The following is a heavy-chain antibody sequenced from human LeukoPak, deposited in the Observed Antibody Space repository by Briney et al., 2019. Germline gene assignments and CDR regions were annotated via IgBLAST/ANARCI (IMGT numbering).Heavy chain of an antibody. CDR2: IISSSRTI. J-gene: IGHJ5*02. CDR3: ARPSSSGWFDP. D-gene: IGHD6-6*01. V-gene: IGHV3-48*04. Sequence: GGSLRLSCAASGFTFSSYDMSWVRQAPGRGLEWVAYIISSSRTIYYADSVKGRFTISRDNAKNSLYLQMNSLRAEDTAVYYCARPSSSGWFDPWGQGTLVTVSS. CDR1: GFTFSSYD.